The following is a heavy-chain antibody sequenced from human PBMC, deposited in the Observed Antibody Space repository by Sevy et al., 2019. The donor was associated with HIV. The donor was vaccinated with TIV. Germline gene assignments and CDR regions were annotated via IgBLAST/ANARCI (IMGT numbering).Heavy chain of an antibody. J-gene: IGHJ3*02. CDR1: GFTFSRYR. V-gene: IGHV3-21*01. CDR2: ICSSSRFI. CDR3: ARDAITMDYYDSSGYYTLDAFDI. D-gene: IGHD3-22*01. Sequence: GSLRLSCAASGFTFSRYRMNWVRQAPGEGVEWVPSICSSSRFIYYADSVKGRFTISRDNAKNSLYLQMNSLRAEDTAVYYCARDAITMDYYDSSGYYTLDAFDIWGQGTMVTVSS.